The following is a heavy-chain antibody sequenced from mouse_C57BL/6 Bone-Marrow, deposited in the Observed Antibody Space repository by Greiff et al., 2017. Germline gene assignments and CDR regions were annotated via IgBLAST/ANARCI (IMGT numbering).Heavy chain of an antibody. Sequence: VKLQQSGAELMKPGASVKLSCKATGYTFTGYWIAWVKQRPGHGLEWIGEILPGSGSTNYNEKFKGKATFTADTSSNTAYMQLSSLTTEDSAIYYCAIRYYDYDREYYFDYWGQGTTLTVSS. J-gene: IGHJ2*01. CDR2: ILPGSGST. D-gene: IGHD2-4*01. CDR3: AIRYYDYDREYYFDY. CDR1: GYTFTGYW. V-gene: IGHV1-9*01.